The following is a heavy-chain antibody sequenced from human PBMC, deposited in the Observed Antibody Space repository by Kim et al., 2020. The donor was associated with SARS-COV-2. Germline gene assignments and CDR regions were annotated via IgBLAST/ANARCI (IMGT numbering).Heavy chain of an antibody. CDR3: ARTIVVVRRDVNGMDV. Sequence: SLKGAFTISRDNAKNSLYLQMNSLRDEDTAVYYCARTIVVVRRDVNGMDVWGQGTTVTVSS. D-gene: IGHD2-2*01. V-gene: IGHV3-48*02. J-gene: IGHJ6*02.